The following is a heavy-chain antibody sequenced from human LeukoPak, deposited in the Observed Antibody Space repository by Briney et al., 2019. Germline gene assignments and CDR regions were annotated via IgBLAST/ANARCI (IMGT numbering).Heavy chain of an antibody. V-gene: IGHV3-48*01. CDR1: GFTFSSYS. CDR3: ASWDGQLPTTFDY. CDR2: ISSSSSTI. D-gene: IGHD2-2*01. J-gene: IGHJ4*02. Sequence: PGGSLRLSCAASGFTFSSYSMGWVRQARGEGLGWVAYISSSSSTIYYADSVKGRFTISRDNAKNSLYLQMNSLRAEDTAVYYCASWDGQLPTTFDYWGQGTLVTVSS.